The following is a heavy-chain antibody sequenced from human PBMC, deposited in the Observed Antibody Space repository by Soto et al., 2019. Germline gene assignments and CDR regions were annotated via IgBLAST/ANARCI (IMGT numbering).Heavy chain of an antibody. CDR3: AREGHEGCFAP. CDR1: GFPFTTYG. CDR2: IWSDGSNR. V-gene: IGHV3-33*01. Sequence: QVQLVESGGGVVQPGSSLRLSCAASGFPFTTYGFHWVRQAPSKGLEWVALIWSDGSNRYYADSVKGRFTISRDNFMNTLYLQMNSLRAEDTAVYYCAREGHEGCFAPWGQGALVTVSS. J-gene: IGHJ5*02.